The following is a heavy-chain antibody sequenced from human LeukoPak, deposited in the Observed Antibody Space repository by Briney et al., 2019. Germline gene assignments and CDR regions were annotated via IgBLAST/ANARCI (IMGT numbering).Heavy chain of an antibody. CDR1: GDSISSYY. CDR2: VHASRST. Sequence: SETLSLTCTVSGDSISSYYWSWIRQPAGRGLQWIGRVHASRSTHYNPSLQSRVTISADMSTNQLSLTLTSVTAADTAVYYCARVGSGWYFDDWGQGTLVTVSS. V-gene: IGHV4-4*07. D-gene: IGHD6-19*01. J-gene: IGHJ4*02. CDR3: ARVGSGWYFDD.